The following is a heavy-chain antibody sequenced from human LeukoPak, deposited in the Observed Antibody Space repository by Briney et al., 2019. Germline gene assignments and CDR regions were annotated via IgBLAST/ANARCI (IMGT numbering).Heavy chain of an antibody. J-gene: IGHJ3*02. CDR1: GFTFSSYA. D-gene: IGHD5-24*01. CDR3: ARAGMAGHNDAFDI. CDR2: ISSNGGST. Sequence: GGSLRLSCAASGFTFSSYAMHWVRQAPGKGLEYVSAISSNGGSTYYASSVKGRFTISRDNSKNTLYLQMGSLRAEDMAVYYCARAGMAGHNDAFDIWGQGTMVTVSS. V-gene: IGHV3-64*01.